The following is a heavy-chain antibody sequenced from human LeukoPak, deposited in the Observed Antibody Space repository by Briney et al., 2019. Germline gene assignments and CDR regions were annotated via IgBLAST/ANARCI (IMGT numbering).Heavy chain of an antibody. J-gene: IGHJ5*02. V-gene: IGHV3-11*05. CDR3: VRGRGHTVVVTGVIAPGLDYWLDA. D-gene: IGHD2-2*01. CDR1: GFTFSDYY. Sequence: GGSLRLSCAASGFTFSDYYMSWIRQSPGKGLEWVSFISGSGSNTKYADSVKGRFTISRDNAKNSLYLQMNSLRAEDTAVYYWVRGRGHTVVVTGVIAPGLDYWLDAWGQGTLVTVSS. CDR2: ISGSGSNT.